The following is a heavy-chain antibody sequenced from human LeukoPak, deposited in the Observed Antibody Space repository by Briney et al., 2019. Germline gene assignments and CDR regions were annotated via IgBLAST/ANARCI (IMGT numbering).Heavy chain of an antibody. CDR1: GYTFTGYY. CDR2: INPNSGGT. CDR3: ARDIVGGTVAGTFD. J-gene: IGHJ4*02. V-gene: IGHV1-2*02. Sequence: ASVKVSCKASGYTFTGYYMHWVRQAPGQGLEWMGWINPNSGGTKYAQKIQGRVTMTRDTSISTAYMELSRLRSDDTAVYYCARDIVGGTVAGTFDWGQGTLVTVSS. D-gene: IGHD6-19*01.